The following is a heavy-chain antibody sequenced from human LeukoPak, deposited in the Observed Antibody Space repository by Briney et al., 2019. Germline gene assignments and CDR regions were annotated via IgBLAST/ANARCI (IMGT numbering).Heavy chain of an antibody. CDR3: TRRYSGYDSPVAFDI. J-gene: IGHJ3*02. CDR1: GYSFTSYW. Sequence: GESLKISCKGSGYSFTSYWIGWVRQMPVKGLEWMGILYPGDSDTRYSPSFQGQVTISADKSISTAYLQWSSLKASDTAMYYCTRRYSGYDSPVAFDIWGQGTMVTVSS. CDR2: LYPGDSDT. V-gene: IGHV5-51*01. D-gene: IGHD5-12*01.